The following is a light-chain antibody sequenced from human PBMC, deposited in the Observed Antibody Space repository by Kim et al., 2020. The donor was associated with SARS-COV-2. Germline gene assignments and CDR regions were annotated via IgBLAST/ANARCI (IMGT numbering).Light chain of an antibody. CDR2: NNN. V-gene: IGLV1-44*01. J-gene: IGLJ3*02. CDR3: AAWDDSLNGPV. Sequence: GQGVTISCSVSSPSVGSDTVDWNQHLPGAAPRLLIYNNNQRPAGVPDRFSASKSGTSASLAISGLQSEDEADYYCAAWDDSLNGPVFGGGTQLTVL. CDR1: SPSVGSDT.